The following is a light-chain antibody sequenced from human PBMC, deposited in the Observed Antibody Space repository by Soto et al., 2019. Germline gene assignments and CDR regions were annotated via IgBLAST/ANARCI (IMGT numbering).Light chain of an antibody. V-gene: IGLV2-14*01. CDR1: TRDIGAYDY. J-gene: IGLJ1*01. CDR3: FSSTTTSTHV. CDR2: EVN. Sequence: QSPLGVPASLSASPEQSITISCTGTTRDIGAYDYVSWFQQHPGKAPKLMISEVNNRPSGVSNRFSGSKSGNTAYLTISGLQVEDEAEYFCFSSTTTSTHVFGTGTKVTVL.